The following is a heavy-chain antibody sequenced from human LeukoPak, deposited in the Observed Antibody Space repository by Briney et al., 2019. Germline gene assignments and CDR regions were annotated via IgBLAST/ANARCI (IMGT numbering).Heavy chain of an antibody. Sequence: ASVNVSCKASGYTFIGYYMHWVRQAPGQGLEWMGWINPNSGGTNYAQKFQGRVTMTRDTSISTAYMELSRLRSDDTAVYYCARADVDIVATILGYWGQGTLVTVSS. CDR2: INPNSGGT. V-gene: IGHV1-2*02. CDR1: GYTFIGYY. CDR3: ARADVDIVATILGY. D-gene: IGHD5-12*01. J-gene: IGHJ4*02.